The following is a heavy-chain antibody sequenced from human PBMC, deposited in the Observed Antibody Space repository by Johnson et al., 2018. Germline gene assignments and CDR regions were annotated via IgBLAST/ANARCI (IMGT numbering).Heavy chain of an antibody. D-gene: IGHD5-12*01. CDR3: TIPTYSGYDHYYDGMDV. V-gene: IGHV3-73*01. CDR1: GFTFSGSA. Sequence: EVQLVESGGGVVQPGRSLKLSCAASGFTFSGSAMQWVRQASGKGLEWVGRIRSKANSYATAYAASVKGRFTISRDDSKNTAYLQMNSLKTEDTAVYYCTIPTYSGYDHYYDGMDVWGQGTTVTVSS. CDR2: IRSKANSYAT. J-gene: IGHJ6*02.